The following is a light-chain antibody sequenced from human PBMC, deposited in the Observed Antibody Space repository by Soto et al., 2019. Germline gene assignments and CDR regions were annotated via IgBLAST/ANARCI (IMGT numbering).Light chain of an antibody. Sequence: EIVLTQSPGTLSLSPGERATLSCRASQTINNRYLAWYQQQPGPAPRLIIYDSSSRATGIPDRFSGSGSGTNFTLTISRLEPEDFAVYYCQQFASSPGFTFGPGTKVDMK. CDR2: DSS. CDR3: QQFASSPGFT. V-gene: IGKV3-20*01. CDR1: QTINNRY. J-gene: IGKJ3*01.